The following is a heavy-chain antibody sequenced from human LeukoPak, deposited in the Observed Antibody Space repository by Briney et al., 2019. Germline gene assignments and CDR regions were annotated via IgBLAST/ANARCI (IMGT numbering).Heavy chain of an antibody. CDR2: IYSGGST. J-gene: IGHJ4*02. CDR3: ARSVEMATIAFDY. CDR1: GFTFSSYW. V-gene: IGHV3-66*01. Sequence: GSLRLSCAASGFTFSSYWMSWVRQAPGKGLEWVSVIYSGGSTYYADSVKGRFTISRDNSKNTLYLQMNSLRAEDTAVYYCARSVEMATIAFDYWGQGTLVTVSS. D-gene: IGHD5-24*01.